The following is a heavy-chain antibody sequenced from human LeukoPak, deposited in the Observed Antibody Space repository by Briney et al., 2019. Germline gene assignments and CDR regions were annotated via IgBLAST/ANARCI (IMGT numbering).Heavy chain of an antibody. D-gene: IGHD5-12*01. V-gene: IGHV3-72*01. CDR3: ARARTYSGYDWDY. Sequence: GGSLRLSCAASGFTFSDHYMDWVRQAPGKGLEWVSRTRNKPNNYTTEYAASVKGRFTISRDDSKSSLYLQMNSLKTEDTAVYYCARARTYSGYDWDYWGQGTLVTVSS. J-gene: IGHJ4*02. CDR1: GFTFSDHY. CDR2: TRNKPNNYTT.